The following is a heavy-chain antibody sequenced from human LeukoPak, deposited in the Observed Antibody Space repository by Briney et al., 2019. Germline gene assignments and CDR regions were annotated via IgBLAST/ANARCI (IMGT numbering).Heavy chain of an antibody. J-gene: IGHJ4*02. CDR3: AKCGEDYGDSITDC. Sequence: PGGSLRLSCAASGFTFSRHAMSWVRQAPGKGLEWVSAISGSGGSTHYADSAKGRFTISRDNSKNTLYLQMNSLRAEDTAVYYCAKCGEDYGDSITDCWGQGTLVTVSS. V-gene: IGHV3-23*01. CDR2: ISGSGGST. CDR1: GFTFSRHA. D-gene: IGHD4-17*01.